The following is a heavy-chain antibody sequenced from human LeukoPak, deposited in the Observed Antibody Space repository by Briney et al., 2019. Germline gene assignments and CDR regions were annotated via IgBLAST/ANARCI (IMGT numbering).Heavy chain of an antibody. CDR3: AKDIGPYYDSSGYSV. V-gene: IGHV3-9*01. J-gene: IGHJ4*02. CDR2: ISWNSGSI. D-gene: IGHD3-22*01. CDR1: GFTFDDYA. Sequence: GGSLRLSCAASGFTFDDYAMHWVRQAPGKGLEWVSGISWNSGSIGYADSVKGRFTISRDNAKNSLYLQMNSLRAEDTALYYCAKDIGPYYDSSGYSVWGQGTLVTVSS.